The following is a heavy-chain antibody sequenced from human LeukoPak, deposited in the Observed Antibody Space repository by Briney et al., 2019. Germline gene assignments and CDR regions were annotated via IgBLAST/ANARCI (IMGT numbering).Heavy chain of an antibody. CDR2: IYYSGIT. CDR3: VRDAYGDNWFDP. CDR1: GDSIDNYY. Sequence: SETLSLSCSVSGDSIDNYYWNWIRQPPGKGLEWIGYIYYSGITKYNPSLKSRVAISVDTSKHQFSLQLRSVTAADTAIYYCVRDAYGDNWFDPWGQGTLVTVSS. V-gene: IGHV4-59*01. J-gene: IGHJ5*02. D-gene: IGHD2-21*01.